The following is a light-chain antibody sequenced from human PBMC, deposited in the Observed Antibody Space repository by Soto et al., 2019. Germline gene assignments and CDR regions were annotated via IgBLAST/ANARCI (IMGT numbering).Light chain of an antibody. Sequence: QSVLTQPASVAGSPGQSITISCTGTSSDVDGYNYVTWYQQHPGKAPKHMIYVVRKRHSEVSNRFSGSQYGNTAYLTISGLQAEDYADYYRGSYTGSSPYVFGTGTKITVL. J-gene: IGLJ1*01. CDR1: SSDVDGYNY. CDR3: GSYTGSSPYV. V-gene: IGLV2-14*01. CDR2: VVR.